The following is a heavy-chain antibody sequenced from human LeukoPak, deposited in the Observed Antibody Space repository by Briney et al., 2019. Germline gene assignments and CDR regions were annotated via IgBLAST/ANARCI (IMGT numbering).Heavy chain of an antibody. CDR2: ISTTGRP. J-gene: IGHJ4*02. CDR1: GGLINIYW. V-gene: IGHV4-4*07. Sequence: SEPLSLPCSVSGGLINIYWWSWIRQPAGKGLEFIGRISTTGRPNYTPSLKSRVSMSVDTSQNKFSLELRSVTATDTAVYFCARAGYTISSYRIDYWGQGALVTVSS. CDR3: ARAGYTISSYRIDY. D-gene: IGHD3-16*02.